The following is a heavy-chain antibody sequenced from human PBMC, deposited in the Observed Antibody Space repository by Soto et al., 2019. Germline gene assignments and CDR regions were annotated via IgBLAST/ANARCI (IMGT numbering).Heavy chain of an antibody. V-gene: IGHV4-31*03. CDR1: GGSITTGGYY. J-gene: IGHJ4*02. CDR3: ARTKCSGGSCYSWSLDY. Sequence: TLSLTCTVSGGSITTGGYYWSSIRQLPRKGLEWIGHRYYSESTYYNPSLKSRVSISLDTSKNQFSLKLSFVTAADTAMYYCARTKCSGGSCYSWSLDYWAREPRSPYPQ. D-gene: IGHD2-15*01. CDR2: RYYSEST.